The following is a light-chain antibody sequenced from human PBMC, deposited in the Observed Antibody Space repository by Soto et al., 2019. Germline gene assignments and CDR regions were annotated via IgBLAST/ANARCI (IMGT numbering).Light chain of an antibody. J-gene: IGKJ4*01. CDR3: QQYYSYPL. V-gene: IGKV1-8*01. Sequence: AIRMTQSPSSLSASTGDRVTNTCRASQGISSYLAWYQQKPGKAPKLLIYAASTLQSGVPSRFSGSGSGTDFTLTISCLQSEDFATYYCQQYYSYPLFGGGTKVEIK. CDR1: QGISSY. CDR2: AAS.